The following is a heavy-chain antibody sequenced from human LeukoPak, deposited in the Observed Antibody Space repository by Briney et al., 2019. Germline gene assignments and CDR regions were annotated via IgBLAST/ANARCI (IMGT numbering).Heavy chain of an antibody. V-gene: IGHV3-21*01. CDR1: GFTFSSYS. D-gene: IGHD5-12*01. J-gene: IGHJ4*02. CDR2: ISSSSSYI. Sequence: GGSLRLSCAASGFTFSSYSMNWVRQAPGKGLEWVSSISSSSSYIYYADSVKGRFTISRDNAKNSLYLQMNSLRAEDTAVYYCARDRSWRRGYSGYDTNFDYWGQGTLVTVSS. CDR3: ARDRSWRRGYSGYDTNFDY.